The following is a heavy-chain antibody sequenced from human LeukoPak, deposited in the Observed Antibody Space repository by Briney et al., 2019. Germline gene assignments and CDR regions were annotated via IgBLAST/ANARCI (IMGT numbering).Heavy chain of an antibody. CDR1: GFTFSSYW. CDR3: VRLDYYGSGSFDY. J-gene: IGHJ4*02. D-gene: IGHD3-10*01. CDR2: MNQDGSEK. V-gene: IGHV3-7*04. Sequence: GGSLRLSCAASGFTFSSYWMSWVRQAPGKGLEWVATMNQDGSEKYYVDSVKGRFTISRGNAKNSLYVQMNRLRDEDTAVYCCVRLDYYGSGSFDYWGQGTLVTVSS.